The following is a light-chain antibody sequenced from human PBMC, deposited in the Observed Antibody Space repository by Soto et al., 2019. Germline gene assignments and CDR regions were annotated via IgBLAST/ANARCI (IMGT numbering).Light chain of an antibody. J-gene: IGKJ5*01. V-gene: IGKV3-20*01. CDR1: QCIGSSY. Sequence: EIVLTQSPGTLCLSPGERATLSCRASQCIGSSYLAWYQQKPGQAPRLLIYGASSRATGIPDRFSGSGSGTEFTLTITSLQSEDFAVYFCQQYSDLPMTFGQGTRLEI. CDR3: QQYSDLPMT. CDR2: GAS.